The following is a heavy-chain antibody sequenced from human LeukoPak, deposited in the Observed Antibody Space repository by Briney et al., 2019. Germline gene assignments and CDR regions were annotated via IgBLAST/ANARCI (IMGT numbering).Heavy chain of an antibody. CDR1: GFTLSSYS. V-gene: IGHV3-48*01. CDR2: ISSSSGTI. D-gene: IGHD6-13*01. Sequence: GGSLRLSCAASGFTLSSYSMNWVRQAPGKGLEWVSYISSSSGTIYYADSVKGRFTISRDNAKNSLYLQLNSLRAEDTAVYYCARDPQGIAAPTTNLILFDPCGQGTLVTVSS. CDR3: ARDPQGIAAPTTNLILFDP. J-gene: IGHJ5*02.